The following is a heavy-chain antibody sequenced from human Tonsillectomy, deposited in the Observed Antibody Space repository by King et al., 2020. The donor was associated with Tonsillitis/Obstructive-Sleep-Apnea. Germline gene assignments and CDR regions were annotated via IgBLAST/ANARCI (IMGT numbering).Heavy chain of an antibody. CDR2: IDPSDSYI. V-gene: IGHV5-10-1*03. CDR3: TSTGDLYGSGNYFSNAMDV. J-gene: IGHJ6*02. CDR1: GYSFSSYW. D-gene: IGHD3-10*01. Sequence: QLVQSGAEVKKPGESLRISCKSSGYSFSSYWISWVRQMPGKGLEWMGRIDPSDSYINYSPSFQGHVAISAHKSISTAYLQWSSLKASDTAIYYCTSTGDLYGSGNYFSNAMDVWGQGTMVTVSS.